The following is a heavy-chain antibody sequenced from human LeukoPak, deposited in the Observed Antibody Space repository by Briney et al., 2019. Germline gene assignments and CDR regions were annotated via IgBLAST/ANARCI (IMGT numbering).Heavy chain of an antibody. CDR1: EYTFTDYD. CDR3: ARGRWSATTASYYLDF. D-gene: IGHD5-24*01. V-gene: IGHV1-3*01. CDR2: INAGNGNT. Sequence: ASVKVSCKASEYTFTDYDINWVRQAPGQRLEWMGWINAGNGNTRYSQRFQGRVTITRDTSASTAYMELSSLTSEDTAVYYCARGRWSATTASYYLDFWGQGTLVTVSS. J-gene: IGHJ4*02.